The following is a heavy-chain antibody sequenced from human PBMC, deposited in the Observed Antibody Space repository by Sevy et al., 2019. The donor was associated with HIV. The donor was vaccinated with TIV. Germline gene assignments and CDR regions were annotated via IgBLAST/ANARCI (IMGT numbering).Heavy chain of an antibody. Sequence: ASVKVSCKASGGTFSSYAISWVRRAPGQGLEWMGGIIPIFGTANYAQKFQGRVTITADESTSTAYMELSSLRSEDTAVYYCASTYYYDSSGHSYFDYWGQGTLVTVSS. J-gene: IGHJ4*02. D-gene: IGHD3-22*01. CDR2: IIPIFGTA. CDR3: ASTYYYDSSGHSYFDY. CDR1: GGTFSSYA. V-gene: IGHV1-69*13.